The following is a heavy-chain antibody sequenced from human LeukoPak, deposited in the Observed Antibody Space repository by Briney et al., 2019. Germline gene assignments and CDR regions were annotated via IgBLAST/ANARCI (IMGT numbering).Heavy chain of an antibody. Sequence: SETLSLTCAVSGYSISSGYYWGWIRQPPGKGLEWIGSIYHSGSTYYNPSLKSRLTISVDTSKNQFSLKLSSVTAADAAVYYCARVGRLRLGDDFDYWGQGTLVTVSS. CDR2: IYHSGST. D-gene: IGHD3-16*01. CDR1: GYSISSGYY. CDR3: ARVGRLRLGDDFDY. V-gene: IGHV4-38-2*01. J-gene: IGHJ4*02.